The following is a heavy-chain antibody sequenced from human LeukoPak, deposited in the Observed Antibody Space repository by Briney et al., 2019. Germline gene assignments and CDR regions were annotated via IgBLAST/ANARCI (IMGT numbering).Heavy chain of an antibody. Sequence: PSGTLSLTCAVYGGSFSGYYWSWIRQPPGKGLEWIGEINHSGSTNYNPPLKSRVTISVDTSKNQFSLKLSSVTAADTAVYYCARARRGIAARPIDYWAREPWSPSPQ. CDR1: GGSFSGYY. CDR3: ARARRGIAARPIDY. CDR2: INHSGST. J-gene: IGHJ4*02. V-gene: IGHV4-34*01. D-gene: IGHD6-6*01.